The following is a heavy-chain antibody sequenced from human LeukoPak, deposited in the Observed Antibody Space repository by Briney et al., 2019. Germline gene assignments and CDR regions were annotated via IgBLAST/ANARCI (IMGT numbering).Heavy chain of an antibody. Sequence: GGSLRLSCATSGFSFSNDYLSWVRQAPGKGLEWVSGIGGSDDNAHYADAVRGRFTISKDRPRSTLYLQMNNLRADDTAVYYCAKVNWADTGRYWGQGTLVTVSS. D-gene: IGHD7-27*01. CDR3: AKVNWADTGRY. CDR2: IGGSDDNA. V-gene: IGHV3-23*01. CDR1: GFSFSNDY. J-gene: IGHJ4*02.